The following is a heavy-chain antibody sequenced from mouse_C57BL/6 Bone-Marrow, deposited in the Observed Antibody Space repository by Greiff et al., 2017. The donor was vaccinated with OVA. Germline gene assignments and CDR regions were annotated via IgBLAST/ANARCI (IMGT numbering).Heavy chain of an antibody. CDR1: GYSITSGYY. Sequence: EVQVVESGPGLVKPSQSLSLTCSVTGYSITSGYYWNWIRQFPGNKLEWMGYISYDGSNNYNPSLKNRISITRDTSKNQFFLKLNSVTTEDTATYYCAREHYGSSYENYWGQGTTLTVSS. CDR3: AREHYGSSYENY. V-gene: IGHV3-6*01. J-gene: IGHJ2*01. D-gene: IGHD1-1*01. CDR2: ISYDGSN.